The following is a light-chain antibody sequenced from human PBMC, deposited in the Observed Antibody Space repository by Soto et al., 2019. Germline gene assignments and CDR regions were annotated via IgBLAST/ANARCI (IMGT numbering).Light chain of an antibody. Sequence: EIVLTQSPGTLSLSPGERATLSCRASQSVNNNYLAWYQQKPGQAPRLLIHGAAIRATGIPDRFSGSGSGAECTLTISRLEPEDFAVYYCQQYGSSPGTFGQGTRLEIK. J-gene: IGKJ5*01. CDR2: GAA. CDR3: QQYGSSPGT. CDR1: QSVNNNY. V-gene: IGKV3-20*01.